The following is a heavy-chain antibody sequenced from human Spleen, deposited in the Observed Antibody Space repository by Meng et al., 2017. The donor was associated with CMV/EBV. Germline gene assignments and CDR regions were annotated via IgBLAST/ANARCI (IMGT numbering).Heavy chain of an antibody. J-gene: IGHJ6*02. CDR1: GGSISSGGYY. D-gene: IGHD3-3*01. V-gene: IGHV4-31*03. CDR3: ARDQLPYDFWSGYSWVDYYGMDV. Sequence: SETLSLTCTVSGGSISSGGYYWSWIRQHPGKGLEWIGYIYYSGSTYYNPSLKSRVTISVDTSKNQFSLKLSSVTAADTAVYYCARDQLPYDFWSGYSWVDYYGMDVWGQGTTVTVSS. CDR2: IYYSGST.